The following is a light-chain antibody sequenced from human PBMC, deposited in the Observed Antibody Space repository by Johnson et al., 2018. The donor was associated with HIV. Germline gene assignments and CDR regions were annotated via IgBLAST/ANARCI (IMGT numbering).Light chain of an antibody. CDR2: DNN. V-gene: IGLV1-51*01. Sequence: QSVLTQPPSVSAAPGQKVTISCSGSSSNIGNNYVSWYQQLPGTAPKLLIYDNNKRPSGIPDRFSGSKSGTYATLGITGLQTGDEADYYCGTWDSSLSAAVCGTGTKGTVL. CDR1: SSNIGNNY. J-gene: IGLJ1*01. CDR3: GTWDSSLSAAV.